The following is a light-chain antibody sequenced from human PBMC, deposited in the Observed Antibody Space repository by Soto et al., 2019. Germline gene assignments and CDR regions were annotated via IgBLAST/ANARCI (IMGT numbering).Light chain of an antibody. CDR3: SSYTSSNTLV. V-gene: IGLV2-14*01. CDR1: SSDVGGYNY. Sequence: QSALTQPASVSGSPGQSITISCTGTSSDVGGYNYVSWYQLHPGKAPKLMIYEVSDRPSGVSNRFSGSKSGNTASLTISGLHAEDEADYYCSSYTSSNTLVFGGGTKLTVL. CDR2: EVS. J-gene: IGLJ2*01.